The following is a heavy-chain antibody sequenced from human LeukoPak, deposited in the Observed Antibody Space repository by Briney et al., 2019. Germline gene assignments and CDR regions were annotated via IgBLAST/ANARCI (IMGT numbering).Heavy chain of an antibody. J-gene: IGHJ5*02. CDR3: ARDGPGYCSPTSCSDNWFDP. Sequence: ASVKVSCKASGGTFSSYTISWVRQAPGQGLEWMGRIIPILGIANYAQKFQGRVTITADKSTSTAYMDLSSLRSDDTAVYICARDGPGYCSPTSCSDNWFDPWGQGALVTVSS. D-gene: IGHD2-2*01. V-gene: IGHV1-69*04. CDR1: GGTFSSYT. CDR2: IIPILGIA.